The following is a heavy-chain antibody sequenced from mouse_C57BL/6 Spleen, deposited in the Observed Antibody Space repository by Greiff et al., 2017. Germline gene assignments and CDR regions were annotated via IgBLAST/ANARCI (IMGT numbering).Heavy chain of an antibody. CDR2: ISSGGSYT. V-gene: IGHV5-6*01. D-gene: IGHD2-4*01. J-gene: IGHJ4*01. CDR3: ARHPIYYDYDDYYAMDY. CDR1: GFTFSSYG. Sequence: EVKVVESGGDLVKPGGSLKLSCAASGFTFSSYGMSWVRQTPDKRLEWVATISSGGSYTSYPDSVKGRFTISRDNAKNTLYLQMSSLKSEDTAMYYCARHPIYYDYDDYYAMDYWGQGTSVTVSS.